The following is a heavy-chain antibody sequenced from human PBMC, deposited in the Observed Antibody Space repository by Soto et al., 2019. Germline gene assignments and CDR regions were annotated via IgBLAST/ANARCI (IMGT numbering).Heavy chain of an antibody. Sequence: QVQLQESGPGLVKPSGTLSLTCAVSGGSISSGWWTWVRQPPGKGLEWIGKILYSGRTNYNSSLNSRVTISMDTSTTQFSLNLSSVTAADTAVYYCSSRITDAPTWGQGTLVTVSS. D-gene: IGHD2-2*01. V-gene: IGHV4-4*02. CDR3: SSRITDAPT. CDR2: ILYSGRT. CDR1: GGSISSGW. J-gene: IGHJ5*02.